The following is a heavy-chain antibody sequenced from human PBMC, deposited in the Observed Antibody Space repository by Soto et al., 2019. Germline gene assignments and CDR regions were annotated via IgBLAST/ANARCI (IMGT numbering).Heavy chain of an antibody. CDR1: GGTFSSYT. CDR3: ATANSDYGDYYWLDP. J-gene: IGHJ5*02. CDR2: IIPILGIA. Sequence: SVKVSCKASGGTFSSYTISWVRQAPGQGLEWMGRIIPILGIANYAQKFQGRVTITADKSTSTAYMELSSLRSEDTAVYYCATANSDYGDYYWLDPWGQGTLVTVSS. D-gene: IGHD4-17*01. V-gene: IGHV1-69*02.